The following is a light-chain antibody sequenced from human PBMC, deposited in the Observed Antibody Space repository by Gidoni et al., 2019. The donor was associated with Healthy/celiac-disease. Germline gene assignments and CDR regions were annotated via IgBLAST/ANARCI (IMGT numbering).Light chain of an antibody. CDR3: QQYNNWPPYT. Sequence: ERVMTQAPATLSVSPGERATLSCRPSQSVSSDLAWYQQKPGQAPRLLIYDASTRATGIPARFSGSGSGTEFTLTISSLQSEDFAVYYCQQYNNWPPYTFGQXTKLEIK. CDR1: QSVSSD. CDR2: DAS. V-gene: IGKV3-15*01. J-gene: IGKJ2*01.